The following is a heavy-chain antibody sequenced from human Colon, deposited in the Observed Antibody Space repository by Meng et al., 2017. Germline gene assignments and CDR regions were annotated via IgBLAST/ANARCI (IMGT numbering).Heavy chain of an antibody. V-gene: IGHV3-11*01. J-gene: IGHJ4*02. Sequence: GESLKISCAASGFTFSDYYMNWVRQAPGKGLEWLSYISSSGNTIYYADSVKGRFTSSRDIANNSLYLQMNSLRAEDTAVYYCARGLARRGEVLRGFDYWGQGTLVTVSS. CDR3: ARGLARRGEVLRGFDY. CDR1: GFTFSDYY. CDR2: ISSSGNTI. D-gene: IGHD1-26*01.